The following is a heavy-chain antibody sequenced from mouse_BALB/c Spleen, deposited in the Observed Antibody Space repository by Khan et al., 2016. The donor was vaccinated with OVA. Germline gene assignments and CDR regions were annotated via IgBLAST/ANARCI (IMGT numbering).Heavy chain of an antibody. D-gene: IGHD1-1*01. Sequence: EVELVESGGGLVQPGGSRKLSCAASGFTFNSYGMHWVRQAPEKGLEWVAYISGDSSTIYYADTVKGRFTISRDNPKNTLFLQMTSLMSEDTAMDYCATSYYYGYYFDYWGPGTTLTVSS. CDR1: GFTFNSYG. CDR3: ATSYYYGYYFDY. V-gene: IGHV5-17*02. CDR2: ISGDSSTI. J-gene: IGHJ2*01.